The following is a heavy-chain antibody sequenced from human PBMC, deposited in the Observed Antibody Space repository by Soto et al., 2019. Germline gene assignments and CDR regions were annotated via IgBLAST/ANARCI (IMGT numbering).Heavy chain of an antibody. CDR3: ARGSRLRITMVRGVRDAFDI. J-gene: IGHJ3*02. D-gene: IGHD3-10*01. V-gene: IGHV4-59*01. CDR2: IYYSGCT. CDR1: GGSISSYY. Sequence: SETLSLTCTVSGGSISSYYWSWIRQPPGKGLEWIGYIYYSGCTNYNPSLKSRVTISVDTSKNQFSLKLSSVTAADTAVYYCARGSRLRITMVRGVRDAFDIWGQGTMVTVSS.